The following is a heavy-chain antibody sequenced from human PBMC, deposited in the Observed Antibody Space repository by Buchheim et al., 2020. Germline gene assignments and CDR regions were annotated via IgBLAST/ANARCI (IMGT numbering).Heavy chain of an antibody. CDR2: IKQDGSEK. CDR3: ARDRGHVAGDVAFDI. J-gene: IGHJ3*02. Sequence: EVQLVESGGGLVQPGGSLRLSCAAPGFTFSSYWMSWVRQAPGKGLEWVANIKQDGSEKYYVDSVKGRFTISRDNAKNSLYLQMNSLRAEDTAVYYCARDRGHVAGDVAFDIWGQGT. CDR1: GFTFSSYW. D-gene: IGHD6-19*01. V-gene: IGHV3-7*01.